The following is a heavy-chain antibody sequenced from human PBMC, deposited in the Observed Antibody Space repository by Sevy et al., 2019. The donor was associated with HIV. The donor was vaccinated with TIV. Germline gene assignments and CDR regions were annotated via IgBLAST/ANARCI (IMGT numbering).Heavy chain of an antibody. Sequence: GGSLRLSCAASGFIFSSYGMNWVRQAPGKGLEWISYISSSSSTIYYADSVKGRFTISRDNAENSLYLQLNSLSAEDTAVYYCARVLSSGWYGVGDYWGQGTLVTVSS. CDR1: GFIFSSYG. J-gene: IGHJ4*02. CDR2: ISSSSSTI. V-gene: IGHV3-48*01. D-gene: IGHD6-19*01. CDR3: ARVLSSGWYGVGDY.